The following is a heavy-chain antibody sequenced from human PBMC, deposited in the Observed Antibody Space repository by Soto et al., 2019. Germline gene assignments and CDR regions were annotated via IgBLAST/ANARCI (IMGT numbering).Heavy chain of an antibody. Sequence: QLVQSGAEVKKPGASVKVSCRASGYTFTSYSISWVRQARGQGLEWVASIHPYSGRTDYAQQLQGRVTMTTETSTNTAYMELRSLRSDDTAVYYCARRYVDISAAAGFDYWCQGTLVTVSS. CDR3: ARRYVDISAAAGFDY. V-gene: IGHV1-18*01. J-gene: IGHJ4*02. CDR2: IHPYSGRT. D-gene: IGHD6-13*01. CDR1: GYTFTSYS.